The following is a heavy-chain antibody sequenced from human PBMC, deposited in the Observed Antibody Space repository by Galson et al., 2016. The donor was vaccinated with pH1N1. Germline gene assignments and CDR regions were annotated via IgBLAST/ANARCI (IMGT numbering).Heavy chain of an antibody. CDR3: ARDRVALTGIFDY. CDR2: MYISGTT. Sequence: TLSLTCTVSGGSISSSIYYWNWIRQPAGKGLEWIGRMYISGTTTYNPSLESRVSISVDTSKNQFSLGLSSVTAADTAVYFCARDRVALTGIFDYWGQGALVTVSS. V-gene: IGHV4-61*02. CDR1: GGSISSSIYY. J-gene: IGHJ4*02. D-gene: IGHD3-10*01.